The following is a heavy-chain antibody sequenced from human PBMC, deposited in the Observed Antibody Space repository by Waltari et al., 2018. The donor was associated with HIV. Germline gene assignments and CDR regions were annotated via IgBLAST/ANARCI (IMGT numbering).Heavy chain of an antibody. J-gene: IGHJ4*02. CDR1: TGYITQSYY. CDR3: VALRTVTGTIDK. V-gene: IGHV4-39*01. CDR2: IYSNGVS. D-gene: IGHD6-19*01. Sequence: QLQLQESGSALVKPSETLSLTCTVSTGYITQSYYWDLVRQFPGTGVEWIGSIYSNGVSQYAPSLKSRVARSVDMSKNQFSLTLTAVTAADTSRYFCVALRTVTGTIDKWGQGTLVTVS.